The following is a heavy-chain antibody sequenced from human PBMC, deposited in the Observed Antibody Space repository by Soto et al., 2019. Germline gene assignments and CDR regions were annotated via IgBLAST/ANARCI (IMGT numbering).Heavy chain of an antibody. J-gene: IGHJ6*02. V-gene: IGHV3-66*01. CDR3: ARISLNDFWSGYFPRDYYYYGMDV. CDR2: IYSGGST. Sequence: GGSLRLSCAASGFTFSSYSMNWVRQAPGRGLEWVSVIYSGGSTYYADSVKGRFTISRDNSKNTLYLQMNSLRAEDTAVYYCARISLNDFWSGYFPRDYYYYGMDVWGQGTTVTVSS. D-gene: IGHD3-3*01. CDR1: GFTFSSYS.